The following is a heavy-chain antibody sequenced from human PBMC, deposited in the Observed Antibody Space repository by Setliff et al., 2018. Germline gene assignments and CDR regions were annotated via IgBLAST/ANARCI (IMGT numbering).Heavy chain of an antibody. J-gene: IGHJ3*02. CDR2: IIHSGST. V-gene: IGHV4-34*12. CDR3: ARRCTALAFDI. D-gene: IGHD5-18*01. Sequence: SETLSLTCTVSGGSISSYYWSWIRQPPGKRLEWIGEIIHSGSTNYNPSLKSRVTMSVDTSKNKFSLKLSSVTAADTAVYYCARRCTALAFDIWGQGTMVTVSS. CDR1: GGSISSYY.